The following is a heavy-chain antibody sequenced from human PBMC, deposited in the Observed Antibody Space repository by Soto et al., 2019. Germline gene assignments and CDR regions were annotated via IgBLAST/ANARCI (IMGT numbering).Heavy chain of an antibody. Sequence: PGGSLRLSCAASGFTFSSYGMHWVRQAPGKGLEWVAVIWYDGSNKYYADSVKGRFTISRDNSKNTLYLQMNSLRAEDTAVYYCARDHGVVAAIHWFDPWGQGTLVTVSS. J-gene: IGHJ5*02. V-gene: IGHV3-33*01. CDR3: ARDHGVVAAIHWFDP. D-gene: IGHD2-15*01. CDR1: GFTFSSYG. CDR2: IWYDGSNK.